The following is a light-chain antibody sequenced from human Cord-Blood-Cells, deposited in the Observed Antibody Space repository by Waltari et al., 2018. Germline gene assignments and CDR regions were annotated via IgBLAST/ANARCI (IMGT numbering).Light chain of an antibody. CDR2: VVS. J-gene: IGLJ1*01. CDR3: SSYTSSSTLYV. Sequence: QSALTQPASVSGSPGPSITISCPGTTSDVAGSHYVSWYQQHPGKAPKLMIYVVSNRPSGVSNRFSGSKSGNTASLTISGLQAEDEADYYCSSYTSSSTLYVFGTGTKVTVL. V-gene: IGLV2-14*01. CDR1: TSDVAGSHY.